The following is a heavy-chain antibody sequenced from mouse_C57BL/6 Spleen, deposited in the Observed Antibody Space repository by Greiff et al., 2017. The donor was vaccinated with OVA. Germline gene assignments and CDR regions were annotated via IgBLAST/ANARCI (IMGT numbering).Heavy chain of an antibody. Sequence: VKLQESGAELVKPGASVKISCKASGYAFSSYWMNWVKQRPGKGLEWIGQIYPGDGDTNYNGKFKGKATLTADKSSSTAYMQLSSLTSEDSAVYFCARSIYYYGSRTPSFDYWGQGTTLTVSS. V-gene: IGHV1-80*01. D-gene: IGHD1-1*01. CDR2: IYPGDGDT. CDR3: ARSIYYYGSRTPSFDY. J-gene: IGHJ2*01. CDR1: GYAFSSYW.